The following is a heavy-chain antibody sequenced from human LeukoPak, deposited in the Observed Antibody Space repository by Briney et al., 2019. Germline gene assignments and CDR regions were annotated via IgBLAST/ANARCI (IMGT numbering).Heavy chain of an antibody. CDR3: ARGYPAMVSAPDY. V-gene: IGHV3-53*01. D-gene: IGHD5-18*01. CDR2: SYSGGST. J-gene: IGHJ4*02. CDR1: GFTVSSNY. Sequence: GGSLRLSCAASGFTVSSNYMSWVRQAPGKGLEWVSVSYSGGSTYYADSVKGRFTISRDNSKNTLYLQMNSLRAEDTAVYYCARGYPAMVSAPDYWGQGTLVTVSS.